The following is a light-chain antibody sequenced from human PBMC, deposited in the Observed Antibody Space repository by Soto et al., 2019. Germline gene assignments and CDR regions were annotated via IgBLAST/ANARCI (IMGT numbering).Light chain of an antibody. CDR1: QDISGW. CDR2: GAS. CDR3: QQAYSLPVT. Sequence: DIQMTQSPSSVSASVGDRVTITCRASQDISGWLAWFQQKPGKAPKLLIYGASNLQSGVPPRFSGSGSGTDFAVTITSLQPEGFATYYCQQAYSLPVTFGPGTKVDIK. V-gene: IGKV1-12*01. J-gene: IGKJ3*01.